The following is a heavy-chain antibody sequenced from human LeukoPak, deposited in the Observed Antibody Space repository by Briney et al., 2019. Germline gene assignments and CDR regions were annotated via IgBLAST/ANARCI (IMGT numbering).Heavy chain of an antibody. CDR1: GYTFTSYG. CDR2: ISAYNGNT. D-gene: IGHD6-13*01. J-gene: IGHJ5*02. CDR3: ARDSDSSSWYWFDP. Sequence: GASVKVSCKASGYTFTSYGISWVRQAPGQGLEWMGWISAYNGNTNYAQKLQGRVTMTTDTSTSTAYMELRSLRSDDTAVYYCARDSDSSSWYWFDPWGQGTLVTVSS. V-gene: IGHV1-18*01.